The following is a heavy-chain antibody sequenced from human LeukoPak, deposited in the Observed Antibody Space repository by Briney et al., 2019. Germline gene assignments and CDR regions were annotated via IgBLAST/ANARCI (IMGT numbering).Heavy chain of an antibody. CDR1: GFTFSSYA. J-gene: IGHJ4*02. CDR3: AKELDSSDLYYFDY. CDR2: MSGSGGRT. V-gene: IGHV3-23*01. D-gene: IGHD6-19*01. Sequence: PGGSLRLSCAASGFTFSSYAMSWVRQAPGKGLEWVSAMSGSGGRTYYADSVKGRFTISRDNSKNTLYLQMNSLRAEDTAVYYCAKELDSSDLYYFDYWGQGTLVTVSS.